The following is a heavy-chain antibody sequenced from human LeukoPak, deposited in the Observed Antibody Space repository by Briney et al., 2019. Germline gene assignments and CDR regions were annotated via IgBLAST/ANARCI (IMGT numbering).Heavy chain of an antibody. D-gene: IGHD5-12*01. J-gene: IGHJ4*02. CDR1: GFTFSSYG. CDR2: IWYDGSNK. V-gene: IGHV3-33*06. Sequence: GGSLRLSCAASGFTFSSYGMHWVRQAPGKGLEWVAVIWYDGSNKYYADSVKGRFTISRDNSKNTLYLQMNSLRAEDTAVYYCAKDDSGYDSGITDYRGQGTLVTVSS. CDR3: AKDDSGYDSGITDY.